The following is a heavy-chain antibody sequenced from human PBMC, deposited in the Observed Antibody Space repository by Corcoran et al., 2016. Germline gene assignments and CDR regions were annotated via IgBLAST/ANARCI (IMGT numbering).Heavy chain of an antibody. Sequence: QVQLQESGPGLVKPSETLSLTCTVSGYSISSGYYWGWIRQPPGKGLEWIGSIYHSGSTYYNPSLKSRVTISVDTSKNQFSLKLSSVTAADTAVYYCAREGAYCGGDCYSSFDYWGQGTLVTVSS. D-gene: IGHD2-21*02. V-gene: IGHV4-38-2*02. CDR2: IYHSGST. CDR3: AREGAYCGGDCYSSFDY. CDR1: GYSISSGYY. J-gene: IGHJ4*02.